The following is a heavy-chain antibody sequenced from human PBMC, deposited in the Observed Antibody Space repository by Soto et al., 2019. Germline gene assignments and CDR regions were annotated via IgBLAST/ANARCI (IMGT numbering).Heavy chain of an antibody. CDR2: ISYDGSNK. V-gene: IGHV3-30-3*01. D-gene: IGHD4-17*01. J-gene: IGHJ4*02. CDR3: ARGSPRYGDYVGSFFDY. CDR1: GFTFSSYA. Sequence: GGSLRLSCAASGFTFSSYAMHWVRQAPGKGLEWVAVISYDGSNKYYADSVKGRFTISRDNSKNTLYLQMNSLRAEDTAVYYCARGSPRYGDYVGSFFDYWGKGTLVTVSS.